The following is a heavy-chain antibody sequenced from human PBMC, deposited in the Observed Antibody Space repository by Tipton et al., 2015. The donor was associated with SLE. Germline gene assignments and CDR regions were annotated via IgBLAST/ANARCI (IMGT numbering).Heavy chain of an antibody. D-gene: IGHD7-27*01. CDR3: ARGRSHWDVDY. J-gene: IGHJ4*02. CDR2: ISCSGST. Sequence: TLSLTCTVSGGSITSSSYYWGWIRQSPEKGLEWIGSISCSGSTSYTPSLKSRITISVDTSKNQFSLKLSSVTAADTAVYCCARGRSHWDVDYWGRGTLVTVSS. CDR1: GGSITSSSYY. V-gene: IGHV4-39*07.